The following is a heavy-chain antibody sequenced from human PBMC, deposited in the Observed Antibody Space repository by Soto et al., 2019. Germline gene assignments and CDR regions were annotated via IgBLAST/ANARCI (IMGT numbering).Heavy chain of an antibody. CDR1: GGTFTGNP. V-gene: IGHV1-69*01. Sequence: QVQLVQSGAEVKKPGSSVKVSCKASGGTFTGNPISWVRQAPGRGLEWMGEIIPMFGTTNYAQKFQGRVTITADESTTTAYMELNSLRSEDTAVYYCARENSIASLSYYYGMEVWGQGTTVTVSS. J-gene: IGHJ6*02. D-gene: IGHD6-6*01. CDR2: IIPMFGTT. CDR3: ARENSIASLSYYYGMEV.